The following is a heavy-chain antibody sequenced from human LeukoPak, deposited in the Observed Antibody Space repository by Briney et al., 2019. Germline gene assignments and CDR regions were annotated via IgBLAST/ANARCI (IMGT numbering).Heavy chain of an antibody. CDR2: VSDSGST. J-gene: IGHJ4*02. CDR1: GGSISSNPYY. V-gene: IGHV4-39*07. D-gene: IGHD1-1*01. Sequence: SETQSLTCTVSGGSISSNPYYWGWIRQPPGKGLECIGSVSDSGSTDYNPSVKSRVTISLDTSRNQFSLKLTSVTAADTAVYYCARDASYYNSTLDSWGQGILVTVSS. CDR3: ARDASYYNSTLDS.